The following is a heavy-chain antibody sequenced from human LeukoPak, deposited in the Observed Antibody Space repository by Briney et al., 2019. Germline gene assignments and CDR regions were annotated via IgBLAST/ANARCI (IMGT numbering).Heavy chain of an antibody. CDR3: ARDLEDTAMVPGY. CDR2: INPNSGGT. J-gene: IGHJ4*02. D-gene: IGHD5-18*01. Sequence: ASVKVSCKASGYTFTGYYMHRVRQAPGQGLEWMGWINPNSGGTNYAQKFQGRVTMTRDTSISTAYMELSRLRSDDTAVYYCARDLEDTAMVPGYWGQGTLVTVSS. V-gene: IGHV1-2*02. CDR1: GYTFTGYY.